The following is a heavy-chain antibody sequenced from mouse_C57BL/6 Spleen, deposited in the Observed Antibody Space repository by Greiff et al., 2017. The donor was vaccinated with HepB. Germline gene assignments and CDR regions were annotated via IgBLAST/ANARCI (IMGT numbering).Heavy chain of an antibody. D-gene: IGHD1-1*01. J-gene: IGHJ4*01. Sequence: LVESGAELVKPGASVKISCKASGYAFSSYWMNWVKQRPGKGLEWIGQIYPGDGDTNYNGKFKGKATLTADKSSSTAYMQLSSLTSEDSAVYFCARSTVAYAMDYWGQGTSVTVSS. CDR3: ARSTVAYAMDY. CDR1: GYAFSSYW. CDR2: IYPGDGDT. V-gene: IGHV1-80*01.